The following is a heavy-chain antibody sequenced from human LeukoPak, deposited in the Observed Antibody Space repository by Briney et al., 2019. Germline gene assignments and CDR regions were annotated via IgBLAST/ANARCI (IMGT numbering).Heavy chain of an antibody. CDR3: ARGLANYYDSSGLNDAFDT. D-gene: IGHD3-22*01. J-gene: IGHJ3*02. CDR1: GFTFSTYA. V-gene: IGHV3-20*04. Sequence: PGGSLRLSCAASGFTFSTYAMSWVRQAPGKGLEWVSGINWNGGSTGYADSVKGRFTISRDNAKNSLYLQMNSLRAEDTALYYCARGLANYYDSSGLNDAFDTWGQGTMVTVSS. CDR2: INWNGGST.